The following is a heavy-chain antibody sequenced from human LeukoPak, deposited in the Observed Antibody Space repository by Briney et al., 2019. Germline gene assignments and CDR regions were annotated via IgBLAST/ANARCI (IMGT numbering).Heavy chain of an antibody. CDR2: INHSGST. Sequence: SETLSLSCAVYGGSFGAYYWSWIRQPPGKGLEWIGEINHSGSTNYNPSLKSRVTISVDTSKNHFSLKLSSVTAADTAVYYCAGPGAGDLDYWGQGTLVTVSS. J-gene: IGHJ4*02. D-gene: IGHD3-10*01. V-gene: IGHV4-34*01. CDR3: AGPGAGDLDY. CDR1: GGSFGAYY.